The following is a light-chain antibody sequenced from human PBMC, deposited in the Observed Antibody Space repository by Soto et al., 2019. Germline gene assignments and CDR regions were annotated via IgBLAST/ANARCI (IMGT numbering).Light chain of an antibody. CDR1: ETISRY. J-gene: IGKJ4*01. Sequence: DIQMTQSPSSLSASIGERVIITCRASETISRYLNWYQSKPGKAPRLLISAASSLQSGVTSRFSGSYSGTDFTLTISSLQPEDFATYFCQQSYSNPLTFGGGTKVDMK. V-gene: IGKV1-39*01. CDR2: AAS. CDR3: QQSYSNPLT.